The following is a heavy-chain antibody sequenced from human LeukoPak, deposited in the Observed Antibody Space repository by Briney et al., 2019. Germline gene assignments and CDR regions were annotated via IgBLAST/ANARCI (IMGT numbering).Heavy chain of an antibody. CDR2: MNPNSGNT. Sequence: GASVKVSCKASGYTFTSYDINWVRQATGQGLEWMGWMNPNSGNTGYAQKFQGRVTITRNTSISTAYMELSSLRSEDTAVYYCARGPGATIDYYYMDVWGKGTTVTVSS. D-gene: IGHD1-26*01. J-gene: IGHJ6*03. CDR3: ARGPGATIDYYYMDV. CDR1: GYTFTSYD. V-gene: IGHV1-8*03.